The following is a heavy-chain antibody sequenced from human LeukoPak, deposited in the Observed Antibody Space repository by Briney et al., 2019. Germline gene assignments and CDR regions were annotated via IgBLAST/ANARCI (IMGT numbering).Heavy chain of an antibody. J-gene: IGHJ4*02. CDR3: SRVSGTFSPFGY. CDR1: GGSLRSYY. Sequence: SYTLSLTCTVSGGSLRSYYWCWLRQPPRTALEWTGYIYYSGCTKYNVSLTSPDYTSLDTSKNQFYPMLPSVTAADPPVHYCSRVSGTFSPFGYWGQGTRVTVSS. D-gene: IGHD1-26*01. CDR2: IYYSGCT. V-gene: IGHV4-59*12.